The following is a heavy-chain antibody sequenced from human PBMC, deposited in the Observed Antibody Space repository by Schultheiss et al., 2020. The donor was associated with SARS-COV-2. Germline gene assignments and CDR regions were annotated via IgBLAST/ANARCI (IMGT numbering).Heavy chain of an antibody. V-gene: IGHV3-30*04. CDR1: GFTFSSYA. CDR3: ARDRRYNWNYVTGYYYGMDV. J-gene: IGHJ6*02. D-gene: IGHD1-7*01. Sequence: GGSLRLSCAASGFTFSSYAMHWVRQAPGKGLEWVAVISYDGSNKYYADSVKGRFTISRDNAKNSLYLQMNSLRAEDTAVYYCARDRRYNWNYVTGYYYGMDVWGQGTTVTVSS. CDR2: ISYDGSNK.